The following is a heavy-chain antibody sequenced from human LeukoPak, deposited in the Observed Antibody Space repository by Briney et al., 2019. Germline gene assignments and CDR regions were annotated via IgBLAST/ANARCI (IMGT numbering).Heavy chain of an antibody. CDR2: INFDSGGT. D-gene: IGHD2-15*01. CDR3: ASGGMAALPDY. V-gene: IGHV1-2*02. Sequence: ASVNVSCKSSGYSFSDYYIHWVRQAPGQGLEWMGWINFDSGGTNYAQKFQDRVTMTRDTSISTAYMDLSRLRSDDTAVYYCASGGMAALPDYWGQGTLVTVSS. CDR1: GYSFSDYY. J-gene: IGHJ4*02.